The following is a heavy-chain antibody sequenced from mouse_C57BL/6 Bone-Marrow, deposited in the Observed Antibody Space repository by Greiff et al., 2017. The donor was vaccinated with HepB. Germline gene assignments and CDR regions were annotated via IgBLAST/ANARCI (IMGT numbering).Heavy chain of an antibody. CDR3: ASSPYYYGSSYGFAY. Sequence: QVHVKQSGAELARPGASVKLSCKASGYTFTSYGISWVKQRTGQGLEWIGEIYPRSGNTYYNEKFKGKATLTADKSSSTAYMELRSLTSEDSAVYFCASSPYYYGSSYGFAYWGQGTLVTVSA. V-gene: IGHV1-81*01. D-gene: IGHD1-1*01. J-gene: IGHJ3*01. CDR1: GYTFTSYG. CDR2: IYPRSGNT.